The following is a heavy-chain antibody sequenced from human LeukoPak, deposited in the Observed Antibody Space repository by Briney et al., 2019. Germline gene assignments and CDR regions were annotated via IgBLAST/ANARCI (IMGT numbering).Heavy chain of an antibody. CDR1: GGSISSSSYY. J-gene: IGHJ4*02. D-gene: IGHD3-22*01. Sequence: PSETLSLTCTVSGGSISSSSYYWGWIRQPPGKGLEWIGSIYYSGSTYYNPSLKSRVTISVDTSKNQFSLKLSSVTAADTAVYYCAREIMYYYDSSGFDYWGQGTLVTVSS. CDR3: AREIMYYYDSSGFDY. CDR2: IYYSGST. V-gene: IGHV4-39*07.